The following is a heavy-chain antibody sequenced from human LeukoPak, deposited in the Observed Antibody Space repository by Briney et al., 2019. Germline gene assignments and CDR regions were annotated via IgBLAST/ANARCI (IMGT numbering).Heavy chain of an antibody. CDR2: INHSGST. V-gene: IGHV4-34*01. CDR3: ARATFRFLAGGPGYFDF. CDR1: GGSSSGYY. D-gene: IGHD3-3*01. J-gene: IGHJ2*01. Sequence: SSETLSLTCAVYGGSSSGYYWSWIRQPPGKGLGWIGEINHSGSTNYNPSLKSRVTISVDTSKNQFSLKLSSVTAADTAVYYCARATFRFLAGGPGYFDFWGRGPRVTVSS.